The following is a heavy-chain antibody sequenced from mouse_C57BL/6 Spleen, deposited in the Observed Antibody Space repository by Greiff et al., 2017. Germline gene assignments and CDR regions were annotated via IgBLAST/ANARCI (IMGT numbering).Heavy chain of an antibody. CDR1: GYTFTSYW. Sequence: QVQLQQPGAELVRPGSSVTLSCKASGYTFTSYWMDWVKQRPGQGLEWIGNIYPSDSETHYNQKFKDKATLTVDKSSSTAYMQLSSLTSEDSAVYYCAREITTVVANYFDYWGQGTTLTVSS. V-gene: IGHV1-61*01. CDR2: IYPSDSET. J-gene: IGHJ2*01. D-gene: IGHD1-1*01. CDR3: AREITTVVANYFDY.